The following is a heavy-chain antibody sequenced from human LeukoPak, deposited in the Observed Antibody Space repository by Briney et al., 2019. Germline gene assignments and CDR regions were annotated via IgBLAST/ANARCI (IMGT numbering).Heavy chain of an antibody. Sequence: GASVKVSCKVSGYTLTELSMHWVRPAPGKGREWIGGFDPEDGETIYAQKLQGRVTMTEDTSTDTGYVELSSLRSEDTAVYYCATGYPCMDVWGQGTTVTVSS. V-gene: IGHV1-24*01. CDR3: ATGYPCMDV. CDR1: GYTLTELS. CDR2: FDPEDGET. J-gene: IGHJ6*02. D-gene: IGHD2-2*01.